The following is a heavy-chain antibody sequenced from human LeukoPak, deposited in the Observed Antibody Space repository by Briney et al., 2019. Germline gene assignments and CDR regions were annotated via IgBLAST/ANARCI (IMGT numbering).Heavy chain of an antibody. V-gene: IGHV3-23*01. J-gene: IGHJ3*02. D-gene: IGHD1-26*01. Sequence: GGSLRLSCAASGFSFSSYAMSWVRQAPGKGLEWVSAISGTGGSTYYADSVKGRFTISRDNSKNTLYLQMNSLRAEDTAVYYCAKGLWRIVGVTTAFDIWGQGTMVTVSS. CDR1: GFSFSSYA. CDR2: ISGTGGST. CDR3: AKGLWRIVGVTTAFDI.